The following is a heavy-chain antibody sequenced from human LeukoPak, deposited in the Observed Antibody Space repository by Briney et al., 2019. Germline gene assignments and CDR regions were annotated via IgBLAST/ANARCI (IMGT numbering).Heavy chain of an antibody. J-gene: IGHJ3*02. V-gene: IGHV1-69*05. Sequence: SVKVSCKASGGTFSSYAISWVPQAPGQGLEWMGGIIPIFGTANYAQKFQGRVTITTDESTSTAYMELSSLRSEDTAVYYCARHTRHYYDSSGDAFDIWGQGTMVTVSS. CDR3: ARHTRHYYDSSGDAFDI. CDR2: IIPIFGTA. D-gene: IGHD3-22*01. CDR1: GGTFSSYA.